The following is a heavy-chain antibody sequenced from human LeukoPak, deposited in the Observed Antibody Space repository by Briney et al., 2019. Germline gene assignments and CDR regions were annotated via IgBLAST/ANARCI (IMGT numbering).Heavy chain of an antibody. J-gene: IGHJ4*02. CDR2: ISGDGSVT. CDR1: GFTFNDYP. Sequence: GGSLRLSCAASGFTFNDYPMYWVRQAPGKGLEWVSLISGDGSVTYYADSVKGRFTISRDNSKNSLYLQMNSLRLEDTALYYCATGTQAGTTFDYWGQGTLVTASS. D-gene: IGHD1-14*01. CDR3: ATGTQAGTTFDY. V-gene: IGHV3-43*02.